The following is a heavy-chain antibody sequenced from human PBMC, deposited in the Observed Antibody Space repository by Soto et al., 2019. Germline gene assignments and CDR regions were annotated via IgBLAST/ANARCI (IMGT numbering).Heavy chain of an antibody. V-gene: IGHV3-30*18. CDR3: AKTLYYDFWSGTIDY. Sequence: PGGALRLSCAASGFTSSSYGMHWVRQAPGKGLEWVAVISYDGSNKYYADSVKGRFTISRDNSKNTLYLQMNSLRAEDTAVYYCAKTLYYDFWSGTIDYWGQGTLVTVT. J-gene: IGHJ4*02. CDR1: GFTSSSYG. CDR2: ISYDGSNK. D-gene: IGHD3-3*01.